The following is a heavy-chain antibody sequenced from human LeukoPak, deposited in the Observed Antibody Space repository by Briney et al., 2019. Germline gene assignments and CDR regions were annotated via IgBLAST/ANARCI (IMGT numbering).Heavy chain of an antibody. CDR3: ATFGRNPRVDY. CDR2: IYYSGST. D-gene: IGHD1-14*01. Sequence: PSETLSLTCTVSGGSISSSSYYWGWLRQPPGKGLEWIGSIYYSGSTYYNPSLKSRVTISVDTSKNQFSLKLSSVTAADTAVYYCATFGRNPRVDYWGQGTLVTVSS. V-gene: IGHV4-39*07. CDR1: GGSISSSSYY. J-gene: IGHJ4*02.